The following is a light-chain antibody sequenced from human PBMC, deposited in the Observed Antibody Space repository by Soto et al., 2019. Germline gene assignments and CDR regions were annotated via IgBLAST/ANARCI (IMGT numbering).Light chain of an antibody. CDR1: ISNIGAGYD. CDR3: QSYDSSLSAV. CDR2: GNS. Sequence: QSVLTQPPSVSGSPGQRVTISCTGSISNIGAGYDVHWYQQLPGTAPKLLIYGNSNRPSGVPDRFSGSKSGTSASLAITGLQAEDEADSYCQSYDSSLSAVFGGGTQLTVL. V-gene: IGLV1-40*01. J-gene: IGLJ2*01.